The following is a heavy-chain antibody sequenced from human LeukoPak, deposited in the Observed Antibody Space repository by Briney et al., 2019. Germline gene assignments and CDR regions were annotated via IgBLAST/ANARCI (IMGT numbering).Heavy chain of an antibody. D-gene: IGHD4/OR15-4a*01. CDR2: IYYSGST. CDR1: GGSIRSSNW. V-gene: IGHV4-30-4*01. CDR3: ARELTYADY. J-gene: IGHJ4*02. Sequence: SETLSLTCAVSGGSIRSSNWWSWIRQPPGKGLEWIGYIYYSGSTYYNPSLKSRVTMSVDTSKNQFSLKLSSVTAADTAVYYCARELTYADYWGQGTLVTVSS.